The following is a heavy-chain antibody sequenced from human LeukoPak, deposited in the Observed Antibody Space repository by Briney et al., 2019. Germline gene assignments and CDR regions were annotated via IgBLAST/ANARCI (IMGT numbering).Heavy chain of an antibody. CDR1: GYTFTSYG. J-gene: IGHJ6*03. Sequence: GASVKVSCKASGYTFTSYGISWVRQAPGQGLEWMGWISAYNGNTNYAQKLQGRVTMTTDTSTSTAYMELSRLRSDDTAVYYCARWFGELLPSWVPGYMDVWGKGTTVTVSS. CDR3: ARWFGELLPSWVPGYMDV. D-gene: IGHD3-10*01. CDR2: ISAYNGNT. V-gene: IGHV1-18*01.